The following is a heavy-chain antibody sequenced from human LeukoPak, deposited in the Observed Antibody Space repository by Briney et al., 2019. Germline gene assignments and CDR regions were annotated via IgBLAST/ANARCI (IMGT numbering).Heavy chain of an antibody. CDR3: ARGGSGWYLDY. Sequence: ASVKVSCKASGYTFTSYYMHWVRQAPGQGLEWMGIINPSSGSTTYAQKFQGRVTMTRDTSTSTVYMELSSLSSGDTAVYYCARGGSGWYLDYWGQGTLVTVSS. CDR1: GYTFTSYY. D-gene: IGHD6-19*01. J-gene: IGHJ4*02. V-gene: IGHV1-46*01. CDR2: INPSSGST.